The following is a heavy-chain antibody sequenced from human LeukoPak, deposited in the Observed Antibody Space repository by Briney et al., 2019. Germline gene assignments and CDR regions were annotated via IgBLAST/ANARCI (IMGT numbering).Heavy chain of an antibody. Sequence: SQTLSLTCAISGDSVSSNSAAWNRIRQSPSRGLEWLGRTYYRSKWYNDYAVSVKSRITINPDTSKNQFSLQLSSVTAADTAVYYCARGVYSYGYGGRSYYFDYWGQGTLVTVSS. CDR3: ARGVYSYGYGGRSYYFDY. J-gene: IGHJ4*02. CDR1: GDSVSSNSAA. CDR2: TYYRSKWYN. V-gene: IGHV6-1*01. D-gene: IGHD5-18*01.